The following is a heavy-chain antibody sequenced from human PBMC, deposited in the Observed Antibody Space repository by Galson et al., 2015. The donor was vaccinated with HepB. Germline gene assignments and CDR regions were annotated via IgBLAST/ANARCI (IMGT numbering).Heavy chain of an antibody. Sequence: SLRLSCAASGFTFSSYEMNWVRQAPGKGLEWVSYISSSGSTIYYADSVKGRFTISRDNAKNSLYLQMNSLRAEDTAVYYCARGDHGTRSSGAYYDFWSGYYNPLNYYYYGMDVWGQGTTVTVSS. CDR3: ARGDHGTRSSGAYYDFWSGYYNPLNYYYYGMDV. V-gene: IGHV3-48*03. D-gene: IGHD3-3*01. J-gene: IGHJ6*02. CDR1: GFTFSSYE. CDR2: ISSSGSTI.